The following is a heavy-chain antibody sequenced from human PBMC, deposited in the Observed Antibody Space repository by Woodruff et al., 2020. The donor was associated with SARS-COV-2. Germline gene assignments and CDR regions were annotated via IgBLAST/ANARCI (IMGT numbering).Heavy chain of an antibody. D-gene: IGHD4-17*01. V-gene: IGHV3-74*01. CDR1: EFTFSSHW. CDR2: INSDGSTA. J-gene: IGHJ2*01. CDR3: VTTTVTTYWYFDL. Sequence: EFTFSSHWMHWVRQAPGKGLVWVSRINSDGSTASYADSVKGRFTISRDNAKNTLYLQMNSLRADDTAVYYCVTTTVTTYWYFDLWGRGTLVTVSS.